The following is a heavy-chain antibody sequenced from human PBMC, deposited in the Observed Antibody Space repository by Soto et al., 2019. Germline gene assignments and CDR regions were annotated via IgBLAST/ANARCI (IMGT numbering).Heavy chain of an antibody. Sequence: PSETLSLTCTVSGGSISSYCWSWIRQPPGKGLEWIGYIYYSGSTNYNPSLKSRVTISVDTSKNQFSLKLSSVTAADTAVYYCARVDVDTADFDYWGQGTLVTVSS. CDR2: IYYSGST. D-gene: IGHD5-18*01. V-gene: IGHV4-59*01. CDR1: GGSISSYC. J-gene: IGHJ4*02. CDR3: ARVDVDTADFDY.